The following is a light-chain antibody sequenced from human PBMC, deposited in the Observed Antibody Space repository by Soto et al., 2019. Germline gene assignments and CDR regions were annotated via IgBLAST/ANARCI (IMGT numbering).Light chain of an antibody. V-gene: IGKV4-1*01. Sequence: DRVITQSPDSLAVSLRPPPTVNCKSSQCVLNSSNNKNYLVWYQQKPGQPPKALIYGASIRESGVPDRFSGSGSGTDFTLTISSLQAEDVAVYYCQQYYSAPLTFGGGSKVDIK. CDR3: QQYYSAPLT. J-gene: IGKJ4*01. CDR2: GAS. CDR1: QCVLNSSNNKNY.